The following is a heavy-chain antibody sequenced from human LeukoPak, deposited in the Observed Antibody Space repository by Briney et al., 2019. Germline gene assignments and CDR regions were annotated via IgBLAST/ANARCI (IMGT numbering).Heavy chain of an antibody. CDR3: ARLLWFGEYLGGFDY. J-gene: IGHJ4*02. Sequence: ASVKVSCKASGYTFTGYYMHWVRQAPGQGLEWMGWINPNSGGTNYAQKFQGRVTMTRDTSISTAYMELSRLRSDDTAVYYCARLLWFGEYLGGFDYWGQGTLVTVSS. CDR1: GYTFTGYY. D-gene: IGHD3-10*01. V-gene: IGHV1-2*02. CDR2: INPNSGGT.